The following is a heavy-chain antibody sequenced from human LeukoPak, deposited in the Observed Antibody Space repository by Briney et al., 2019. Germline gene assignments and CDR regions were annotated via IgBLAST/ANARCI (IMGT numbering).Heavy chain of an antibody. V-gene: IGHV4-39*01. CDR2: IYYTGSGST. CDR3: ATRRR. CDR1: GGSISSSSHY. Sequence: PSETLSLTCTVSGGSISSSSHYWGWIRRPPGKGLEWIGSIYYTGSGSTYYNPSLKSRVTVSVDTSKNQFSLKMSSVTAADTAVYYCATRRRWGQGTMVTVSS. J-gene: IGHJ3*01.